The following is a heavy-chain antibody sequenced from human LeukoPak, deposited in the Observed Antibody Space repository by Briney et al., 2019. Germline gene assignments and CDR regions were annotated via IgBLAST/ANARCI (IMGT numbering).Heavy chain of an antibody. J-gene: IGHJ4*02. Sequence: PSETLSLTCTVSGGSISSSSYYWGWIRQPPGKGLEWIGSIYYSGSTYYNPSLKSRVTISVDTSKNQFSLKLSSVTAADTAVYYCARVARLRLGELSLAVGYWGQGTLVTVSS. CDR3: ARVARLRLGELSLAVGY. CDR2: IYYSGST. V-gene: IGHV4-39*07. CDR1: GGSISSSSYY. D-gene: IGHD3-16*02.